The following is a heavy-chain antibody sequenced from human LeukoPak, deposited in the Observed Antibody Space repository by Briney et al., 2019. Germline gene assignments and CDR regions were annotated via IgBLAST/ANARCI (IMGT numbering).Heavy chain of an antibody. Sequence: GGSLRLSCAASGFTFSSYGMHWVRQAPGKGLEWVAVISYDGSNKYYADSVKGRFTISRDNSKNTLYLQMNSLRAEDTAVYYCARAGGRRGDFPSDYWGQGTLVTVSS. V-gene: IGHV3-30*03. CDR2: ISYDGSNK. D-gene: IGHD1-1*01. CDR1: GFTFSSYG. J-gene: IGHJ4*02. CDR3: ARAGGRRGDFPSDY.